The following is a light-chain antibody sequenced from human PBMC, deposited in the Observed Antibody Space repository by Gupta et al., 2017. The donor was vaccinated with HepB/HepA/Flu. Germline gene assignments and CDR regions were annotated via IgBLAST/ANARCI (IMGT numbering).Light chain of an antibody. Sequence: SYELSHTPSVPVCPGQPGRITCSGNKLGDKYACWYQQKPGQAPVLVIYQDSNRPSAIPERFSGSNSGNTATLTISGTQAMDEADYYCQAWDSSIGVFGGGTKLTVL. CDR1: KLGDKY. CDR2: QDS. CDR3: QAWDSSIGV. J-gene: IGLJ2*01. V-gene: IGLV3-1*01.